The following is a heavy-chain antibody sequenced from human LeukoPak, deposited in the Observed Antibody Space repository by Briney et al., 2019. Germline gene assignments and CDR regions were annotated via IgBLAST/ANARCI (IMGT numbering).Heavy chain of an antibody. D-gene: IGHD3-16*01. CDR1: GGSISSSSYY. Sequence: SETLSLTCTVSGGSISSSSYYWGWIRQPPGKGLEWIGSIYSSGSTYYNPSLKSRVTISVDTSKNHFSLKLSSVTAADTAVYYCARQGWGYFDYWGQGTLVTVSS. V-gene: IGHV4-39*01. J-gene: IGHJ4*02. CDR2: IYSSGST. CDR3: ARQGWGYFDY.